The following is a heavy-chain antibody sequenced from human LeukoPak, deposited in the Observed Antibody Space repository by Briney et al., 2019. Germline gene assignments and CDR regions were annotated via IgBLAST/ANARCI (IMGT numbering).Heavy chain of an antibody. CDR2: ITGNGGNT. V-gene: IGHV3-23*01. J-gene: IGHJ5*02. D-gene: IGHD3-10*01. CDR1: GFTFSSYG. Sequence: QPGGSLRLSCAASGFTFSSYGMSWVRQAPGKGLEWVSAITGNGGNTFYADSVKGRFTTSRDNSKNTMYLQMNSLRAEDTALYYCARDRSGSYPDWFDPWGQGTLVTVSS. CDR3: ARDRSGSYPDWFDP.